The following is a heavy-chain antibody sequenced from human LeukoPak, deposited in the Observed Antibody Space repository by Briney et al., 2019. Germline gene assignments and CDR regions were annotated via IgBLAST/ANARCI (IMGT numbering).Heavy chain of an antibody. J-gene: IGHJ6*02. CDR3: AKALVPRWAAAGKNYYYGMDA. Sequence: GGSLRLSCAASGFTFSSYAMSWVRQAPGKGLEWVSAISGSGGSTYYADSVKGRFTISRDNSKNTLYLQMNSLRAEDTAVYYCAKALVPRWAAAGKNYYYGMDAWGQGTTVTVSS. D-gene: IGHD6-13*01. V-gene: IGHV3-23*01. CDR2: ISGSGGST. CDR1: GFTFSSYA.